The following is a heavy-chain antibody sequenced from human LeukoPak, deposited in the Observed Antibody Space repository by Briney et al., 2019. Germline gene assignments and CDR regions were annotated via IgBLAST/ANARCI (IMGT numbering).Heavy chain of an antibody. J-gene: IGHJ4*02. CDR2: ISTSGSTI. Sequence: PGGSLRLSCAASGFTFSSYEMNWVRQAPGKGLEWVSYISTSGSTIYYADSVKGRFTISRDNAKNSLYLQMNSLRAEDTAVYYCARDPDGTGPSDYFDYWGQGTLVTVSS. D-gene: IGHD1-1*01. V-gene: IGHV3-48*03. CDR1: GFTFSSYE. CDR3: ARDPDGTGPSDYFDY.